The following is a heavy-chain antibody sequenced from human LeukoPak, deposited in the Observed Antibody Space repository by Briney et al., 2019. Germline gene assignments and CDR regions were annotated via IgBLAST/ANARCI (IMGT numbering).Heavy chain of an antibody. Sequence: SETLSLTCTVSGGSISSGGYYWSWIRQHPGKGLKWIGYIYYSGSTYYNPSLKSRVTISVDTSKNQFSLKLSSVTAADTAVYYCAREPYDSSGYNPTRGFDIWGQGTMVTVSS. CDR2: IYYSGST. V-gene: IGHV4-31*03. CDR3: AREPYDSSGYNPTRGFDI. D-gene: IGHD3-22*01. CDR1: GGSISSGGYY. J-gene: IGHJ3*02.